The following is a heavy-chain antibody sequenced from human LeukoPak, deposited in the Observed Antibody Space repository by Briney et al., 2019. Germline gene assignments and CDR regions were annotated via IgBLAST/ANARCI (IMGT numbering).Heavy chain of an antibody. D-gene: IGHD2-2*01. J-gene: IGHJ5*02. CDR1: GFTFSDYY. CDR3: AKDWSTNWSNWFDP. V-gene: IGHV3-11*04. CDR2: ISSSGSSI. Sequence: PGGSLRLSCAASGFTFSDYYMSWTRQAPGKGLEWVSYISSSGSSIYYADSVKVRFTISRDNSKNTLYLQMNSLRTEDTAIYYCAKDWSTNWSNWFDPWGQGTLVTVSS.